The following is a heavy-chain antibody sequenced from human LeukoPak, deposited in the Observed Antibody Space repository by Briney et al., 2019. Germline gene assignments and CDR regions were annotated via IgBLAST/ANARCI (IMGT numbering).Heavy chain of an antibody. CDR1: GYIFTSYG. V-gene: IGHV1-18*01. CDR2: ISAYNGNT. Sequence: GASVKVSCKASGYIFTSYGISWARQAPGQGLEWMGWISAYNGNTNYAQRLQGRVTMTTDTSTRTAYMELRSLRPDDTAVYYCARVLTGDASNIWGQGTMVTVSS. D-gene: IGHD3-10*01. J-gene: IGHJ3*02. CDR3: ARVLTGDASNI.